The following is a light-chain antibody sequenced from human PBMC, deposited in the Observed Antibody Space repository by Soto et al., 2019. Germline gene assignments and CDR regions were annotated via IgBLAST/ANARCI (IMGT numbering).Light chain of an antibody. Sequence: QSVLTQPPSASGSPGQSVTISCTGTSSDVGGYNFVSWYQQHPGKAPKLIIYEVSKRPSGVPDRFSGSKSGNTASLTVSGLQADDEADYYCTSYAGSNIPVVFGGGTQLTVL. CDR3: TSYAGSNIPVV. J-gene: IGLJ2*01. V-gene: IGLV2-8*01. CDR1: SSDVGGYNF. CDR2: EVS.